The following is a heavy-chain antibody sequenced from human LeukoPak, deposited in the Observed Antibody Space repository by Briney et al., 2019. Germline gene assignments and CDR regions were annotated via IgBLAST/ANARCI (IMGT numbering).Heavy chain of an antibody. V-gene: IGHV5-51*01. CDR1: GYSFTSYW. CDR3: ARPIYYNWNYHDAFDI. D-gene: IGHD1-7*01. CDR2: IYPGDSDT. Sequence: GESLKISCKGSGYSFTSYWIGWVRQMPGKGLEWMGIIYPGDSDTRYSPSFQGQVTISADKSISTAYLQWGSLKASDTAMYYCARPIYYNWNYHDAFDIWGQGTMVTVSS. J-gene: IGHJ3*02.